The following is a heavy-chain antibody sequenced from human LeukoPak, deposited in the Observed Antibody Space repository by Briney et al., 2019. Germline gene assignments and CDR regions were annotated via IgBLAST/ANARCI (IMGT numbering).Heavy chain of an antibody. CDR3: ARYYYNNDGYSEDAFDI. CDR2: IKEDGSEK. Sequence: GGSLRLSCAASGFTFSSYWMTWVRQAPGKGLEWVANIKEDGSEKNYLEPMKGRFTISRDNAKNSLYLQMNSLRAEDTAIYYCARYYYNNDGYSEDAFDIWGQGTMVTVSS. CDR1: GFTFSSYW. J-gene: IGHJ3*02. V-gene: IGHV3-7*01. D-gene: IGHD3-22*01.